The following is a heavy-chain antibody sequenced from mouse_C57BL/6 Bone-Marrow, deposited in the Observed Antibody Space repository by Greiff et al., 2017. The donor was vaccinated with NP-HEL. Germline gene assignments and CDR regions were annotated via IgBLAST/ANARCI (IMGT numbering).Heavy chain of an antibody. CDR2: IYPRDGST. J-gene: IGHJ1*03. D-gene: IGHD1-1*01. Sequence: QVQLQQSDAELVKPGASVKISCKVSGYTFTDHTIHWMKQRPEQGLEWIGYIYPRDGSTKYNEKFKGKATLTADKSSSTAYMQLNSLTSEDSAVYFCARKNYGSRPYWYFDVWGTGTTVTVSS. CDR1: GYTFTDHT. V-gene: IGHV1-78*01. CDR3: ARKNYGSRPYWYFDV.